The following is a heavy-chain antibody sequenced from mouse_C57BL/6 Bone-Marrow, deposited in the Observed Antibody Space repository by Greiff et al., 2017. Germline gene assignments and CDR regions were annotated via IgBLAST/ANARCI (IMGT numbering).Heavy chain of an antibody. Sequence: EVQLQQSGTVLARPGASVTMSCKTSGYTFTSYWMHWVKQRPGQGLEWIGAIYPGNSDTSYNQKFKGKAKLTAVTSASTAYMELSSLTNEDSAVYYCTPYDYDDGDYWGQGTTLTVSS. J-gene: IGHJ2*01. D-gene: IGHD2-4*01. CDR1: GYTFTSYW. CDR3: TPYDYDDGDY. V-gene: IGHV1-5*01. CDR2: IYPGNSDT.